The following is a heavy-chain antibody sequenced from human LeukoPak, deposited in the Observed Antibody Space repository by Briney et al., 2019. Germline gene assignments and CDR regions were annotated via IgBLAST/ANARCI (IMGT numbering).Heavy chain of an antibody. CDR3: AKGEWLAHFDY. D-gene: IGHD6-19*01. J-gene: IGHJ4*02. V-gene: IGHV3-23*01. CDR2: ISGSGGGT. Sequence: GGSLRLSCAASGFTFSSHVMGWVRQAPGKGLEWVSTISGSGGGTYYADSVKGRFTISRDNSKNTLYLQMNSLRAVDTAVYYCAKGEWLAHFDYWGQGTLVSVSS. CDR1: GFTFSSHV.